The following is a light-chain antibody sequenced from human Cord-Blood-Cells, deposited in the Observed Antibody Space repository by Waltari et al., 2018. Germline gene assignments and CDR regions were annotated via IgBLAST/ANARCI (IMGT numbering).Light chain of an antibody. Sequence: QSVLPQPPSASGTPGQRVTISCSGSSSNIGSNYVYWYQQHPGTAPKLLIYRNNQRPSGFPDRFSGSKSGTSASLAISGLRSEDEADYYCAAWDDSLSGRVFGGGTKLTVL. J-gene: IGLJ3*02. CDR2: RNN. CDR1: SSNIGSNY. V-gene: IGLV1-47*01. CDR3: AAWDDSLSGRV.